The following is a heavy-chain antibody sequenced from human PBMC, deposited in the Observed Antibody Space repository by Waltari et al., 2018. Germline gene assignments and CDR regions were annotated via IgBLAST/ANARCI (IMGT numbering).Heavy chain of an antibody. V-gene: IGHV1-2*02. CDR3: ARSGYCSSTSCYEVWFDP. Sequence: QVQLVQSGAEVKKPGASVKVSCKASGYTFTGYYMHWVRQAPGQGLEWMGWINPNSGGTNNAQKFKGRVTRTRDTSISTAYMELSRLRSDDTAVYYCARSGYCSSTSCYEVWFDPWGQGTLVTVSS. CDR1: GYTFTGYY. J-gene: IGHJ5*02. D-gene: IGHD2-2*01. CDR2: INPNSGGT.